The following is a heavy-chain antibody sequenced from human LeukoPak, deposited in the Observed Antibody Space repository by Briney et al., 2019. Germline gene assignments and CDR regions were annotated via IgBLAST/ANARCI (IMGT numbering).Heavy chain of an antibody. Sequence: SETLSLTCTVSGGSISSYYWSWIRRPPGKGLEWIGYIYYSGSTNYNPSLKSRVTISVDTSKNQFSLKLSSVTAADTAVYYCARHGYSGSYSDFDYWGQGTLVTVSS. CDR2: IYYSGST. D-gene: IGHD1-26*01. CDR1: GGSISSYY. V-gene: IGHV4-59*08. J-gene: IGHJ4*02. CDR3: ARHGYSGSYSDFDY.